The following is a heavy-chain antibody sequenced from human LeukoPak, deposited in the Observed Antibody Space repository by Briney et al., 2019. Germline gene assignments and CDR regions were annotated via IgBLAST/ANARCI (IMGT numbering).Heavy chain of an antibody. CDR2: IYYSGST. Sequence: SETLSLTCTVSGGSVNSGSYYWNWIRQPPGKGLEWIGYIYYSGSTNYNPSLESRVTISVDTSKNQFSLKLSSVTAADTAVYYCARAAYSGSYHSDYWGQGTLVTVSS. J-gene: IGHJ4*02. CDR3: ARAAYSGSYHSDY. D-gene: IGHD1-26*01. CDR1: GGSVNSGSYY. V-gene: IGHV4-61*01.